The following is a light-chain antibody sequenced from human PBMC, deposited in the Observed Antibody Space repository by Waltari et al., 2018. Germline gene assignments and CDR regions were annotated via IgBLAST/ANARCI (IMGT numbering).Light chain of an antibody. V-gene: IGKV3-20*01. J-gene: IGKJ1*01. CDR1: QSVSSS. CDR2: GAS. Sequence: IVLTQSPGTLSLSPGERATLSCRASQSVSSSLAWYQQKPGQAPKLLIYGASTRATGSPDRFSGSGSGTDFSLTISSLEPEDFAIYFCQHYVRLPATFGQGTKVEIK. CDR3: QHYVRLPAT.